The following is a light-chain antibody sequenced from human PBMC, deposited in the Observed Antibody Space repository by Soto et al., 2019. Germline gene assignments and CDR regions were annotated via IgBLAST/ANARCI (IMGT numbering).Light chain of an antibody. CDR2: DNN. J-gene: IGLJ1*01. CDR1: DSNTGSNF. CDR3: GTWDRSLSIYV. Sequence: QSALTQPPSVSAASGQKVSISCSGSDSNTGSNFVSWFQQLPGTAPKLLIYDNNSRPSGIPDRFSGSKSGTSATLDISGLQTGDEADYYCGTWDRSLSIYVFGSGTKVTGL. V-gene: IGLV1-51*01.